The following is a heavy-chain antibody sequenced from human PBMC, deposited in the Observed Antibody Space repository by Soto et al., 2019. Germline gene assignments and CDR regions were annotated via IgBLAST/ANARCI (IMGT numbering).Heavy chain of an antibody. D-gene: IGHD3-3*01. V-gene: IGHV1-2*04. CDR2: INPNSGGT. Sequence: ASVKVSCEASGYTLTGYYMHWVRQAPGQGLEWMGWINPNSGGTNYAQKFQGWVTMTRDTSISTAYMELSRLRSDDTAVYYCARERITIFGVVIGFDYWGQGTLVTVSS. J-gene: IGHJ4*02. CDR1: GYTLTGYY. CDR3: ARERITIFGVVIGFDY.